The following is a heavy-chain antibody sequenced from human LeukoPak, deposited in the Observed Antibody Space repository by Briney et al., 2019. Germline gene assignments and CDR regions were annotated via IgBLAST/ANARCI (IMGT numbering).Heavy chain of an antibody. J-gene: IGHJ4*02. V-gene: IGHV1-24*01. CDR3: ATAMGYCSSTSCSTYYFDY. Sequence: GASVKVSCKVSGYTLTELSMHWVRQAPGKGLEWMGGFDPEDGETIYAQKFQGRVTMTEDTSTDTAYMELSNLRSEDTAVYYCATAMGYCSSTSCSTYYFDYWGQGTLVTVSS. CDR1: GYTLTELS. D-gene: IGHD2-2*01. CDR2: FDPEDGET.